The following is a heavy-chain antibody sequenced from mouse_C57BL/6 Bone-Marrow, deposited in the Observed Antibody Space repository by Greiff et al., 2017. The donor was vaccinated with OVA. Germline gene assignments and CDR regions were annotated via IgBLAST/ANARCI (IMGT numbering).Heavy chain of an antibody. Sequence: VQLQQSGPELVKPGASVKISCKASGYAFSSSWMNWVKQRPGKGLEWIGRIYPGDGDTNYNGKFKGKATLTADKSSSTAYMQLSSLTSEDSAVYVCARIYYYGSSQWYFDVWGTGTTVTVSS. CDR3: ARIYYYGSSQWYFDV. J-gene: IGHJ1*03. CDR1: GYAFSSSW. D-gene: IGHD1-1*01. V-gene: IGHV1-82*01. CDR2: IYPGDGDT.